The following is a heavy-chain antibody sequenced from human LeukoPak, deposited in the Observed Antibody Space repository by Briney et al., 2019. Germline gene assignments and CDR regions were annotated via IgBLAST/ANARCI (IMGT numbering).Heavy chain of an antibody. Sequence: PGGSLRLSCAASGFTFSSYGMHWVRQAPGKGLEWVAVISYDGSNKYYADSVKGRFTISRDNSKNTLYLQMNSLRAEDTAVYYCAKDRGAIAAAGLDYWGQGTLVTVSS. D-gene: IGHD6-13*01. J-gene: IGHJ4*02. V-gene: IGHV3-30*18. CDR2: ISYDGSNK. CDR1: GFTFSSYG. CDR3: AKDRGAIAAAGLDY.